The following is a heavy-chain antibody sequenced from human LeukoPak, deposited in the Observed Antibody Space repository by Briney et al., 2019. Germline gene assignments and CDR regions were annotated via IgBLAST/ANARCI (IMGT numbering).Heavy chain of an antibody. CDR3: AKDLDCSGGTCHKTVDY. CDR2: IRFDASDK. D-gene: IGHD2-15*01. CDR1: GFTISAFG. V-gene: IGHV3-30*02. Sequence: GGSLRLSCAASGFTISAFGMHWVRQAPGKVPEWVAFIRFDASDKFYADSVKGRFTISRDNSKNTLHLQMNSLSSEDTAVYYCAKDLDCSGGTCHKTVDYGGRGTLVTVSS. J-gene: IGHJ4*02.